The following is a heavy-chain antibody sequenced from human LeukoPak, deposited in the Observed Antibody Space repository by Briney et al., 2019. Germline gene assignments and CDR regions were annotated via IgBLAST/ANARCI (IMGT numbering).Heavy chain of an antibody. Sequence: GGSLRLSPAPSGFTFRRDSMNWVCEAPREGVGWVSSISSRSSYKYNADTVKDRFTIYSDNDKNSLYVQINSLRAGDRAVYYCARGPDILTGAEFNYWGQGTLVTVSS. V-gene: IGHV3-21*01. D-gene: IGHD3-9*01. CDR2: ISSRSSYK. CDR3: ARGPDILTGAEFNY. J-gene: IGHJ4*02. CDR1: GFTFRRDS.